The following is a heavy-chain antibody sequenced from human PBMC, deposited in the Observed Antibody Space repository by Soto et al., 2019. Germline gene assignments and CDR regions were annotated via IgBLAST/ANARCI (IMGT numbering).Heavy chain of an antibody. D-gene: IGHD2-2*02. V-gene: IGHV3-30*01. CDR3: ARVSGYQLLYHAFDI. J-gene: IGHJ3*02. CDR1: GFTFSGYA. CDR2: ISYDGSNK. Sequence: PGGSLRLSCAASGFTFSGYAVHWVRQAPGKGLEWVAVISYDGSNKYYGDSVKGRFTISRDNSKNTLYLQMNSLRSEDTAVYYCARVSGYQLLYHAFDIWGQGTMVTFSS.